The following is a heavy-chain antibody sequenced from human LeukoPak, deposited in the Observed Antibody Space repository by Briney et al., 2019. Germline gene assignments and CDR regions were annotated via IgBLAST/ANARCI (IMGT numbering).Heavy chain of an antibody. CDR3: ARHSDPYYDILTGYYSGLSVGD. J-gene: IGHJ4*02. V-gene: IGHV4-59*08. D-gene: IGHD3-9*01. CDR2: IYYSGST. CDR1: GGSISSYY. Sequence: SETLSPTCTVSGGSISSYYWSWIRQPPGKGLEWIGYIYYSGSTNYNPSLKGRVTISVDTSKNQSSLKLSSVTAADTAVYYCARHSDPYYDILTGYYSGLSVGDWGQGTLVTVSS.